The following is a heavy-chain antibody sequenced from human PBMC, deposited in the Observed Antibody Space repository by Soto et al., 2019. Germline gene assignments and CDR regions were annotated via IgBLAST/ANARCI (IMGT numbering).Heavy chain of an antibody. V-gene: IGHV1-18*01. Sequence: QVQLVQSGAEVKKPGASVKVSCKASGYTFTDYGVSWVRQAPEQGLEWMGWISAYNGNSKYAQKFQGRVTMTTDTAKRTAYLGQKSLTSDDTAVEYCARAGGSGSCGDLDFWGQGTLVTVSS. D-gene: IGHD1-26*01. CDR1: GYTFTDYG. CDR3: ARAGGSGSCGDLDF. J-gene: IGHJ4*02. CDR2: ISAYNGNS.